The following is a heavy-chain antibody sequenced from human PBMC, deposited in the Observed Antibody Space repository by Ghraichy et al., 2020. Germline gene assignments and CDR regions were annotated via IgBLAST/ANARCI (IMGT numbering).Heavy chain of an antibody. CDR2: IYYSGST. CDR3: ARLNRGVNWFDP. J-gene: IGHJ5*02. D-gene: IGHD3-10*01. Sequence: SETLSLTCTVSGGSISSSSYYWGWIRQPPGKGLEWIGSIYYSGSTYYNPSLKSRVTISVDTSKNQFSLKLSSVTAADTAVYYCARLNRGVNWFDPWGQGTLVTVSS. CDR1: GGSISSSSYY. V-gene: IGHV4-39*01.